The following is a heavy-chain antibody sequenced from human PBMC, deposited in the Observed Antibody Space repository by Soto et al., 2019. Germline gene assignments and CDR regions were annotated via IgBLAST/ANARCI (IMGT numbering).Heavy chain of an antibody. CDR1: GFSLSTNGVG. V-gene: IGHV2-5*02. CDR3: AHSPRITMYDY. Sequence: QITLKESGPPLMKPTQTLTLTCTFSGFSLSTNGVGVGWIRQPPGKALEWLALIYWDDDKRYSPSLKSRLTITKDTSKNRVVLTMTNMDPVDTATYYCAHSPRITMYDYWGQGTLVTVSS. CDR2: IYWDDDK. J-gene: IGHJ4*02. D-gene: IGHD3-10*02.